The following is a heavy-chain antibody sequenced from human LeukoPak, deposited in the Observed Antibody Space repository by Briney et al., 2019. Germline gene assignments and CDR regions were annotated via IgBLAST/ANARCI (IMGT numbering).Heavy chain of an antibody. J-gene: IGHJ4*02. CDR1: GGTFSSYA. D-gene: IGHD1-20*01. CDR3: AGGALFFNCYPLDY. Sequence: SVKVSCKASGGTFSSYAISWVRQAPGQGLEWMGRIIPILGIANYAQKFQGRVTITADKSTSTAYMELSSLRSEDTAVYYWAGGALFFNCYPLDYWGQEPLVTVPS. V-gene: IGHV1-69*04. CDR2: IIPILGIA.